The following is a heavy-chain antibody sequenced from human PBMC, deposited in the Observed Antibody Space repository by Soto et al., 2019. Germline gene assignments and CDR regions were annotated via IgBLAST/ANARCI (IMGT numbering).Heavy chain of an antibody. CDR3: AMHGHGGHSFHY. CDR2: IYPGDSDT. CDR1: GYSFSTYW. Sequence: EVQLVQSGAEVKKPGESLKISCKTSGYSFSTYWIGWVRQVPGKGLEWIGIIYPGDSDTKYSPSFQGHVTMSADQSMTTAYLQWNALKASDTATYYCAMHGHGGHSFHYWCQGTRVTVPT. D-gene: IGHD2-21*02. J-gene: IGHJ4*02. V-gene: IGHV5-51*01.